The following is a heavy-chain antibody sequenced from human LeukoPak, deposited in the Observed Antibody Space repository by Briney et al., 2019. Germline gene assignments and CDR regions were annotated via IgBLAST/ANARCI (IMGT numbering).Heavy chain of an antibody. D-gene: IGHD4-17*01. CDR2: ISGYNGDT. V-gene: IGHV1-18*01. CDR1: GYIFTTYG. J-gene: IGHJ4*02. CDR3: VGDLRSVRYGDYDY. Sequence: ASGNVSCKASGYIFTTYGFRWGGQAPGQGGGWVGWISGYNGDTNYAERFQGRVTMTTDTSTTTAYMELRSLTSDDTAVYYCVGDLRSVRYGDYDYWGQGTLVTVSS.